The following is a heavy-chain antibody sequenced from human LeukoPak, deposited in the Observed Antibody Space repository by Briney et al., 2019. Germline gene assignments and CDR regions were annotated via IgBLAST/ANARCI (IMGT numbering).Heavy chain of an antibody. D-gene: IGHD3-10*01. CDR2: ISSGGSTI. J-gene: IGHJ5*02. CDR3: ARPLMYYYGSETYFWFDP. CDR1: GLTFRTYS. V-gene: IGHV3-48*04. Sequence: PGGSLRLSCAASGLTFRTYSMNWVRQAPGKGLEWVSYISSGGSTIYYADSVKGRFTISRDNAKNSLSLQMNSLRAEDTAVYYCARPLMYYYGSETYFWFDPWGQGTLVTVSS.